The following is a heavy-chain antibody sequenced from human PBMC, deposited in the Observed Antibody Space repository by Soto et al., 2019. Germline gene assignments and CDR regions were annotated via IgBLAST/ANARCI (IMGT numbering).Heavy chain of an antibody. CDR3: ARGGARWPGDSGS. CDR2: IYYSGSS. Sequence: SETLSLTCRVSGCSISGDYFWSWIRQSPEKGLEWIGYIYYSGSSYSNPALQSRLSMSLDTSKNQFSLKLRSVTAADTAVYYCARGGARWPGDSGSWGQGALVTVSS. J-gene: IGHJ4*02. CDR1: GCSISGDYF. V-gene: IGHV4-30-4*08. D-gene: IGHD2-15*01.